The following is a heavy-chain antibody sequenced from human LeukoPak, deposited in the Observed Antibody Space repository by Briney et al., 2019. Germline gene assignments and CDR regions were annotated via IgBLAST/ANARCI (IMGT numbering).Heavy chain of an antibody. CDR1: GFTFTSYS. CDR3: ARDSSGRWYIGLFDY. V-gene: IGHV3-48*01. CDR2: ISSTTSTI. Sequence: PGGSLRLSCAASGFTFTSYSINWVRQAPGKGLEWVSYISSTTSTIFYADSVKGRFTISRDNAKNSVYLQMNSLRAEDTAVYYCARDSSGRWYIGLFDYWGQGTLVTVSS. J-gene: IGHJ4*02. D-gene: IGHD6-13*01.